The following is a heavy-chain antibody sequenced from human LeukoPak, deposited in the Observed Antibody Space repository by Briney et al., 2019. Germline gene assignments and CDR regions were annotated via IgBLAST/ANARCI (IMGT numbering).Heavy chain of an antibody. CDR1: GFTFSSYS. CDR3: ARDGGSAARYIWFDP. J-gene: IGHJ5*02. V-gene: IGHV3-30*04. CDR2: ISYDGSNQ. Sequence: AGSLRLSCAASGFTFSSYSMHWVRQAPGKGLEWVAVISYDGSNQYYADSVKGRFTISIDNSKNTLYRQMNSLRSEDTAVYYCARDGGSAARYIWFDPWGQGTLVTVSS. D-gene: IGHD3-16*01.